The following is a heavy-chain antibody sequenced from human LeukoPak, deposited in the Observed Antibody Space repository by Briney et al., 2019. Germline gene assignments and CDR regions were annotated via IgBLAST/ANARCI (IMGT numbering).Heavy chain of an antibody. CDR3: ARNLIAVAGNDY. CDR1: GYSISSGYY. V-gene: IGHV4-38-2*02. D-gene: IGHD6-19*01. J-gene: IGHJ4*02. CDR2: IYHGGST. Sequence: SETLSLTCTVSGYSISSGYYWGWIRQPPGKGLEWIGSIYHGGSTYYNPSLKSRVTISVDTSKNQFSLKLSSVTAADTAVYYCARNLIAVAGNDYWGQGTLVTVSS.